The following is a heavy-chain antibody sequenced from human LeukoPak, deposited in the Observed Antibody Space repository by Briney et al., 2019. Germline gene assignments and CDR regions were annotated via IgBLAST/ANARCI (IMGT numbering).Heavy chain of an antibody. V-gene: IGHV3-30-3*01. CDR2: ISYDGNNK. CDR1: GLTFSNYW. Sequence: PGGSLRLSCAASGLTFSNYWMHWVRQAPGKGLEWVAVISYDGNNKYYADSVKGRFTISRDNSKNTLYLQMNSLRAEDTALYYCATLPTWGQGTLVTVSS. D-gene: IGHD4-17*01. CDR3: ATLPT. J-gene: IGHJ4*02.